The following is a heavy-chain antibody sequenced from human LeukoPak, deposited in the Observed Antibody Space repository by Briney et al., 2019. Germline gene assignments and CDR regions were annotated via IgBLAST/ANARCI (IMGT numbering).Heavy chain of an antibody. D-gene: IGHD6-19*01. Sequence: PGGSLRLSCAASGFTFSSYEMNWVRQAPGKGLEWISYISSSGSTIYYADSVKGRITISRDNAKNSLYLQMNSLRVEDTAIYYCGRLAVPYTWSAPWGEEPLVTVP. V-gene: IGHV3-48*03. J-gene: IGHJ5*02. CDR2: ISSSGSTI. CDR1: GFTFSSYE. CDR3: GRLAVPYTWSAP.